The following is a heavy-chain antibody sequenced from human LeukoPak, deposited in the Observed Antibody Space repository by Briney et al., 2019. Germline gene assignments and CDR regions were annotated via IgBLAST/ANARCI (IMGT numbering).Heavy chain of an antibody. D-gene: IGHD4-23*01. J-gene: IGHJ6*02. Sequence: SETLSLTCAVSGYSISSGYYWGWIRQPPGKGLEWIGSIYHSGSTYYNPSLKSRVTISVDTSKNQFSLKLSSVTAADTAVYYCARDPPAVVTPNYYYGMDVWGQGTTVTVSS. CDR3: ARDPPAVVTPNYYYGMDV. CDR1: GYSISSGYY. V-gene: IGHV4-38-2*02. CDR2: IYHSGST.